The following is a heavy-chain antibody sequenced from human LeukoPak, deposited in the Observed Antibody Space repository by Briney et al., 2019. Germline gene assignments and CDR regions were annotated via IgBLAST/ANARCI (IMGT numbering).Heavy chain of an antibody. D-gene: IGHD3-9*01. CDR2: IYYSGST. J-gene: IGHJ6*02. CDR3: ARRQLLRYFDWLRYYYYGMDV. CDR1: GGSISSSSYY. V-gene: IGHV4-39*01. Sequence: PSETLSLTCTVSGGSISSSSYYWGWIRQPPGKGLEWIGSIYYSGSTYYNPSLKSRVTISVDTSKNQFSLKLSSVTAADTAVYYCARRQLLRYFDWLRYYYYGMDVWGQGTTVTVSS.